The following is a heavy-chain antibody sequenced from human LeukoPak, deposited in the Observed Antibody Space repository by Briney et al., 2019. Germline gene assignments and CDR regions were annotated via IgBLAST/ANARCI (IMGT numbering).Heavy chain of an antibody. D-gene: IGHD3/OR15-3a*01. CDR3: TRHGDFWPGVLRGLGFDP. J-gene: IGHJ5*02. CDR1: GFTFSGSA. V-gene: IGHV3-73*01. CDR2: TRSKANSYAT. Sequence: GGSLRLSCAASGFTFSGSAMHWVRQASGKGLEWGGRTRSKANSYATAYAASVKGRFTISRDDSKNTAYLQMNSLKTEDTAVYYCTRHGDFWPGVLRGLGFDPWGQGTLVTVSS.